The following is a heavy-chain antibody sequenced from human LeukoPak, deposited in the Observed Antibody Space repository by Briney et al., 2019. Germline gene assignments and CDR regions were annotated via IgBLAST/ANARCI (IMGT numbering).Heavy chain of an antibody. CDR2: ISSSSSYI. CDR1: AFTFSSYN. Sequence: GGSLRLSCAASAFTFSSYNMNWVRQAPGKGLEWVSSISSSSSYIYYADSVKGRFTISRDNAKNSLYLQMNSLRAEDTAVYYCAKDRLWLNDAFDIWGQGTMVTVSS. V-gene: IGHV3-21*01. J-gene: IGHJ3*02. CDR3: AKDRLWLNDAFDI. D-gene: IGHD5-18*01.